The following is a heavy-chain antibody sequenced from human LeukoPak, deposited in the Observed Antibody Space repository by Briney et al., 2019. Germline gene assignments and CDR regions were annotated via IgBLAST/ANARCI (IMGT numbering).Heavy chain of an antibody. CDR2: IYYNGST. J-gene: IGHJ4*02. D-gene: IGHD4-17*01. Sequence: SETLSLTCTVSGGSISSYYWSWIRQPPGKGLEWIGYIYYNGSTNYNPSLKSRVTISVDTSKNQFSLKLSSVTAADTAVYYCARASHDYGDYSHFDYWGQGTLVTVSS. V-gene: IGHV4-59*01. CDR3: ARASHDYGDYSHFDY. CDR1: GGSISSYY.